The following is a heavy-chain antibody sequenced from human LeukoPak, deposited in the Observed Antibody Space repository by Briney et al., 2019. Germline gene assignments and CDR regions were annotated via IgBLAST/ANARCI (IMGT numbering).Heavy chain of an antibody. CDR3: AKDVSSSKPYYFAY. Sequence: GGSLRLSCAASGFTFSNYAMSWVRQAPGKGLEWVSGISGSGGSTYYADSVKGRFTISRDNSKNTLYLQMNSLRAEDTAVYYCAKDVSSSKPYYFAYWGQGTLVIASS. V-gene: IGHV3-23*01. CDR2: ISGSGGST. CDR1: GFTFSNYA. J-gene: IGHJ4*02. D-gene: IGHD6-13*01.